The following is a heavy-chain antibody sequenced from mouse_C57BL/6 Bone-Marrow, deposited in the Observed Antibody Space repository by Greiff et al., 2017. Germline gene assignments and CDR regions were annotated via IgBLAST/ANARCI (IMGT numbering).Heavy chain of an antibody. J-gene: IGHJ1*03. D-gene: IGHD1-2*01. CDR1: GYTFTSYW. V-gene: IGHV1-7*01. CDR2: INPSSGYT. Sequence: VKVVESGAELAKPGASVKLSCKASGYTFTSYWMHWVKQRPGKGLEWIGYINPSSGYTTYNQKFKDKATLTADKSSSTAYMQLSSLTYEDSAVYYCGILRGYYGPDWYVEVWGTGTTVTVSS. CDR3: GILRGYYGPDWYVEV.